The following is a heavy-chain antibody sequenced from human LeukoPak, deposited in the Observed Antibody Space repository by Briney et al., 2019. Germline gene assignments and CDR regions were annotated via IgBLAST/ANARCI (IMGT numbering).Heavy chain of an antibody. CDR3: ARQHCSGGDCYFFD. CDR1: GFTFRSHA. Sequence: PGGSLRLSCVGSGFTFRSHAMSWVRQAPEKGLEFVSGIYENGGTTYYADSVKGRFSISRDNSKNTLYLQLNSLRAEDTAVYYCARQHCSGGDCYFFDWGQGTLVTVSS. J-gene: IGHJ4*02. V-gene: IGHV3-23*01. D-gene: IGHD2-15*01. CDR2: IYENGGTT.